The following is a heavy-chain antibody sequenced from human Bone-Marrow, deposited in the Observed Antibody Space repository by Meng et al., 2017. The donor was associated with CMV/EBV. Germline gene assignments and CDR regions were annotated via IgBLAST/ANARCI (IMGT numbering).Heavy chain of an antibody. D-gene: IGHD2-2*01. J-gene: IGHJ4*02. CDR2: INHSGST. CDR1: GGSFSGYY. V-gene: IGHV4-34*01. Sequence: SETLSLTCAVYGGSFSGYYWSWIRQPPGKGLEWIGEINHSGSTNYNPSLKSRVTISVDTSKNQFSLKLSSVTAADTAVYYCARVYCSSTSCYSFDYWGQGTRVTVSS. CDR3: ARVYCSSTSCYSFDY.